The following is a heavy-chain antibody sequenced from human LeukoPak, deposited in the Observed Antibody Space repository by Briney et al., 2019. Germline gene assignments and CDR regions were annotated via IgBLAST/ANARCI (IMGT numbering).Heavy chain of an antibody. D-gene: IGHD5-12*01. CDR1: GFTLSDYY. J-gene: IGHJ4*02. CDR3: AREGTWLHEY. CDR2: IDNSVGHI. V-gene: IGHV3-11*01. Sequence: GGSLRLSCAASGFTLSDYYMSWIRQAPGKGLEWVAHIDNSVGHIYYRESVKGRFTISRDNSRNSLHLQMNTLRAEDTAVYYCAREGTWLHEYWGQGTLVTVSS.